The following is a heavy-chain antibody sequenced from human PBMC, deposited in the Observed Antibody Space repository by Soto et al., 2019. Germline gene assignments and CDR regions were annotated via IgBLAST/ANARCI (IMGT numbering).Heavy chain of an antibody. J-gene: IGHJ4*02. CDR2: IYYSGST. V-gene: IGHV4-30-4*01. Sequence: SETLSLTCTVSGGSISSGDYYWSWIRQPPGKGLEWIGYIYYSGSTYYNPSLKSRVTISVDTSKNQFSLKLSSVTAADTAVYYCARARAPYCSGGSCYIDYWGQGTLVTVSS. D-gene: IGHD2-15*01. CDR3: ARARAPYCSGGSCYIDY. CDR1: GGSISSGDYY.